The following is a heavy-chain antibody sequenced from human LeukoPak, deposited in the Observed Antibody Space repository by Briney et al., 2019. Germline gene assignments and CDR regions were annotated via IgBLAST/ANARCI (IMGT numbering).Heavy chain of an antibody. Sequence: GGSLRLSCEASGLTFNTFAMSWVRQAPGKGPEWVSVISASDAATYYSDSVKGRFTVSRDNSKNTLYLQMNDVRTEDTALYYCTKDRDGSGFLVGDWFDPWGQGTLVTVSS. D-gene: IGHD3-22*01. CDR3: TKDRDGSGFLVGDWFDP. CDR1: GLTFNTFA. J-gene: IGHJ5*02. V-gene: IGHV3-23*01. CDR2: ISASDAAT.